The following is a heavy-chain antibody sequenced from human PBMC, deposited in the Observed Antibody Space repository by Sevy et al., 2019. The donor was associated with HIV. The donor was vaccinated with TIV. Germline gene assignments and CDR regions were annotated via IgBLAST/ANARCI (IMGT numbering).Heavy chain of an antibody. CDR2: IYPGDSDT. D-gene: IGHD5-12*01. J-gene: IGHJ4*02. Sequence: GESLKISCKGSGYSFSSYWIGWVRQMPGKGLEWMGAIYPGDSDTKYSPAFQGQVSISADMSVSTAYLRWSSLKASDTAMYYCARRSEVAYVDCWGQGTLVTVSS. CDR3: ARRSEVAYVDC. CDR1: GYSFSSYW. V-gene: IGHV5-51*01.